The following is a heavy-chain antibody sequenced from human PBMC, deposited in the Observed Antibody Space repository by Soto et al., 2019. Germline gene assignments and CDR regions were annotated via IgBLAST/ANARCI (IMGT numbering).Heavy chain of an antibody. CDR3: VRPLRFLEWITFRH. D-gene: IGHD3-3*01. V-gene: IGHV4-39*02. CDR2: ISSSGVT. CDR1: GGSIDSGDYY. Sequence: QLQLQESGPGLVKPSETLSLTCTVSGGSIDSGDYYWGWVRQSPGKGLEWIGSISSSGVTSYNPSLQTLITMSVDSSMTHFSLRLTSVTAADAAVYFCVRPLRFLEWITFRHWGQGTQVTVSS. J-gene: IGHJ4*02.